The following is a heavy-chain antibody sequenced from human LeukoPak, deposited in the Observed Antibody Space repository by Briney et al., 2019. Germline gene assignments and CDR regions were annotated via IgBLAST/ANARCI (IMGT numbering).Heavy chain of an antibody. V-gene: IGHV3-20*04. CDR1: GFTFDDYG. CDR2: INWNGGST. J-gene: IGHJ4*02. Sequence: AGGSLRLSCAASGFTFDDYGMSWVRQAPGKGLEWVSGINWNGGSTGYADSAKGRFTISRDNAKNSLYLQMNSLRAEDTALYYCARFPTYYYDSSGYKEGSYFDYWGQGTLVTVSS. D-gene: IGHD3-22*01. CDR3: ARFPTYYYDSSGYKEGSYFDY.